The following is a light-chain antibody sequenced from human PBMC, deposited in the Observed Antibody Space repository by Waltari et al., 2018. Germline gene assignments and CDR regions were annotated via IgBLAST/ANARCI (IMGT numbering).Light chain of an antibody. J-gene: IGKJ4*01. V-gene: IGKV3-15*01. CDR2: EAS. CDR3: QQYNDWPPLT. CDR1: QSFSTK. Sequence: EIVMTQSTGTQSVSPGDRVTLSCRASQSFSTKLAWYQKKPGQPPRLLIYEASRRATGIPTRFSGSGSGTEFTLAISSLQSEDFAVYLCQQYNDWPPLTFGGGTKVEIK.